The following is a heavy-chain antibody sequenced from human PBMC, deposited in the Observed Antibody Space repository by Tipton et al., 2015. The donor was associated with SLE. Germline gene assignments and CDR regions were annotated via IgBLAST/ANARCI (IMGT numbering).Heavy chain of an antibody. CDR3: ARVRGRGYFQH. D-gene: IGHD3-10*01. Sequence: LRLSCTVSGGSISSYYWSWIRQPPGKGLEWIGYIYYSGSTNYNPSLKSQVTISVDTSKNQFSLKLSSVTAADTAVYYCARVRGRGYFQHWGQGTLVTVSS. CDR1: GGSISSYY. CDR2: IYYSGST. J-gene: IGHJ1*01. V-gene: IGHV4-59*01.